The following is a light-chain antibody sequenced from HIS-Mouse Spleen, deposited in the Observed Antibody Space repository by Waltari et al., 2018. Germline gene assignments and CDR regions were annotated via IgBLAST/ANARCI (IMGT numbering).Light chain of an antibody. CDR3: CSYAGSSTLV. Sequence: QSALTQPASVSGSPGQSVILCCTGTTSDVGLYTLGLWYQQHQGKAPKLMIYEGSKRPSGVSNRFSGSKSGNTASLTISGLQAEDEADYYCCSYAGSSTLVFGGGTKLTVL. V-gene: IGLV2-23*01. CDR2: EGS. CDR1: TSDVGLYTL. J-gene: IGLJ3*02.